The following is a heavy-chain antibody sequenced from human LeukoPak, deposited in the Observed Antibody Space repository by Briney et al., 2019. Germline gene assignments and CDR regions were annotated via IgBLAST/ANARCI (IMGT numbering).Heavy chain of an antibody. CDR1: GGSISSYY. CDR2: IYFSGST. J-gene: IGHJ2*01. CDR3: ARGDTAMALGTHRYFDL. V-gene: IGHV4-59*08. D-gene: IGHD5-18*01. Sequence: LSETLSLTCTVSGGSISSYYWSWIRQPPGKGLEWIGYIYFSGSTNYNPSLKSRVTISVDTSKNQFSLKLSSVTAADTAVYYCARGDTAMALGTHRYFDLWGRGTLVTVSS.